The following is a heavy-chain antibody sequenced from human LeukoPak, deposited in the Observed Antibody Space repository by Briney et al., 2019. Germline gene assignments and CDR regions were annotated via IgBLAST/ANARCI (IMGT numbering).Heavy chain of an antibody. CDR2: IYYSGRT. CDR3: ARDRYQNWFDP. V-gene: IGHV4-59*01. J-gene: IGHJ5*02. D-gene: IGHD2-2*01. Sequence: SETLSLTCTVAGGSISDYYWNWMRQPPGKGLEWIGYIYYSGRTNYNPSLKSRVSISVDTSKNQFSLKLSSVTAEDTAVYYCARDRYQNWFDPWGQGTLVIVSS. CDR1: GGSISDYY.